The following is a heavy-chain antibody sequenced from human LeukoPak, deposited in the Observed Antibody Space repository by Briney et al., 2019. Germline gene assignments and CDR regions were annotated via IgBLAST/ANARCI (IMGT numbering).Heavy chain of an antibody. D-gene: IGHD1-1*01. CDR3: ARLETTPYYFDY. CDR1: GLTFSSYN. CDR2: ISRSSTYI. V-gene: IGHV3-21*01. Sequence: TGGSLRLSCAASGLTFSSYNMNWVRQAPGKGLEWVSSISRSSTYISYADSVKGRFTISRDNAKNSLYLQMNSLRAEDTAVYYCARLETTPYYFDYWGQGTLVTVSS. J-gene: IGHJ4*02.